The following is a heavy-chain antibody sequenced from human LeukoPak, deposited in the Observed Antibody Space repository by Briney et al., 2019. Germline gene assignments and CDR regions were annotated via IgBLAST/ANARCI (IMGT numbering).Heavy chain of an antibody. D-gene: IGHD3-16*01. J-gene: IGHJ4*02. CDR3: ARGGYYDYVWGSYEYFDY. Sequence: GGSLRLSCAASGFTFSNYAMSWVRQAPGKGLEWVSTISGSGGRTHYADSVKGRFTISRDNSKNTLYLQMNSLRAEDTAVYYCARGGYYDYVWGSYEYFDYWGQGTLVTVSS. CDR2: ISGSGGRT. V-gene: IGHV3-23*01. CDR1: GFTFSNYA.